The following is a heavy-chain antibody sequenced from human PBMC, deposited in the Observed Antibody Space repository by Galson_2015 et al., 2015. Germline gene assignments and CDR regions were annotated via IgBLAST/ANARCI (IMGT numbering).Heavy chain of an antibody. J-gene: IGHJ6*02. D-gene: IGHD2-15*01. V-gene: IGHV3-30-3*01. CDR1: GFTFSSYA. CDR3: ARDNKYCSGGSCVHYYYGMDV. CDR2: ISYDGSNE. Sequence: SLRLSCAASGFTFSSYAVYWVRQAPGKGLEWVAVISYDGSNEYCAESVKGRFTISRDDSKNTLYLQMNSLRAEDTAVYYCARDNKYCSGGSCVHYYYGMDVWGQGTTVTVSS.